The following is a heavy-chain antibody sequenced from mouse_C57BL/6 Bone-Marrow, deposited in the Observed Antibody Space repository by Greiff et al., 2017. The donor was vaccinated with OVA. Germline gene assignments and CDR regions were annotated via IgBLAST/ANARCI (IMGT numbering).Heavy chain of an antibody. CDR2: IYPGDGDT. CDR3: AREGPYYYGSSPYAMDY. J-gene: IGHJ4*01. V-gene: IGHV1-80*01. D-gene: IGHD1-1*01. CDR1: GYAFSSYW. Sequence: QVQLQQSGAELVKPGASVKISCKASGYAFSSYWMNWVKQRPGKGLEWIGQIYPGDGDTNYNGKFKGKATLTADKSSSTAYMQLSSLTSEDSAVYFCAREGPYYYGSSPYAMDYWGQGTSVTVSS.